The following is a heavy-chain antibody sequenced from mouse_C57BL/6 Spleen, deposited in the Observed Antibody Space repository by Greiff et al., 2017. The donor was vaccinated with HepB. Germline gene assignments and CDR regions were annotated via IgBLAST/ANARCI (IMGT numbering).Heavy chain of an antibody. J-gene: IGHJ2*01. CDR1: GYTFTSYW. Sequence: VQLQQPGAELVMPGASVKLSCKASGYTFTSYWMHWVKQRPGQGLEWIGEIDPSDSYTNYNQKFKGKSTLTVDKSSSTAYMQLSSLTSEDSAVYYCARERAVVAKRVYFDYWGQGTTLTVSS. CDR3: ARERAVVAKRVYFDY. V-gene: IGHV1-69*01. D-gene: IGHD1-1*01. CDR2: IDPSDSYT.